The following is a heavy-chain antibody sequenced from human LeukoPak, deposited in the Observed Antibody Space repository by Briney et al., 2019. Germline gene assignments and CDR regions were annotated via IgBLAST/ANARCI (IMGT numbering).Heavy chain of an antibody. D-gene: IGHD4-17*01. CDR3: ARTPITVTIPDYFDY. J-gene: IGHJ4*02. Sequence: GGSLRLSCAASGFTLSDCYMSWIRQAPGKGLQWVSSILGSGSTKYYADSVKGRFTISRDNAKKSLYLQMNNLRVDDTAVYFCARTPITVTIPDYFDYWGQGMLVTVSS. V-gene: IGHV3-11*01. CDR1: GFTLSDCY. CDR2: ILGSGSTK.